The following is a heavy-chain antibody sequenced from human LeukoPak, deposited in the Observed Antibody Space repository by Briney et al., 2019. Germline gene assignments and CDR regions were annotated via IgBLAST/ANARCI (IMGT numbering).Heavy chain of an antibody. D-gene: IGHD6-13*01. J-gene: IGHJ6*02. CDR1: GFPFSAYW. Sequence: PGGSLRLSCAASGFPFSAYWMHWVRQAPGKGLVWVSRINTDGSSPTYAASVNGRFTISRDNAKNSLYLQMNSLRAEDTALYYCAKDITVSKYSSSWGDYYYGMDVWGQGTTVTVSS. CDR2: INTDGSSP. CDR3: AKDITVSKYSSSWGDYYYGMDV. V-gene: IGHV3-74*01.